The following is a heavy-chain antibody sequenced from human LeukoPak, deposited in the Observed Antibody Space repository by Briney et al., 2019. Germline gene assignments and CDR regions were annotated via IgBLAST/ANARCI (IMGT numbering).Heavy chain of an antibody. CDR3: ARSASGITETTG. D-gene: IGHD1-14*01. V-gene: IGHV4-34*01. J-gene: IGHJ4*02. CDR1: GGSFSGYY. CDR2: INHSGST. Sequence: SETLSLTCAVYGGSFSGYYWSWIRQPPGKGLEWIGEINHSGSTNYNPSLKSRVTISVDTSKDQFSLKLSSVTAADSAVYYCARSASGITETTGWGQGTLVTVSS.